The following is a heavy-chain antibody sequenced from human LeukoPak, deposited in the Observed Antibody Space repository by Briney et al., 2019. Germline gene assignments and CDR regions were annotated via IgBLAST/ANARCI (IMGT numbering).Heavy chain of an antibody. CDR3: ARKISIEAAAAGTAEYFQH. CDR1: GGSISSGDYY. CDR2: IYCSGST. Sequence: SQTLSLTCTVSGGSISSGDYYWSRIRQPPGKGLEWIGYIYCSGSTYYNPSLKRRVTISVDTSKNQFSLKLSSVTAADTAVYYCARKISIEAAAAGTAEYFQHWGQGTLVTVSS. D-gene: IGHD6-13*01. V-gene: IGHV4-30-4*08. J-gene: IGHJ1*01.